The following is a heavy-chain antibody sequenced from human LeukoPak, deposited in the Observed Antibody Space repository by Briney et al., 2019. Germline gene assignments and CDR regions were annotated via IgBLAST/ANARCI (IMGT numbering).Heavy chain of an antibody. CDR2: IRYDGSNK. V-gene: IGHV3-30*02. D-gene: IGHD3-22*01. CDR1: GFTFSSYG. J-gene: IGHJ4*02. Sequence: GGSLRLSCAASGFTFSSYGMHWVRQAPGKGLEWVAFIRYDGSNKYYADSVKGRFTISRDNSKNTLYLQMNSLRAEDTAVYYCAKDYYDSSGYLDYWGQGTLVTVSS. CDR3: AKDYYDSSGYLDY.